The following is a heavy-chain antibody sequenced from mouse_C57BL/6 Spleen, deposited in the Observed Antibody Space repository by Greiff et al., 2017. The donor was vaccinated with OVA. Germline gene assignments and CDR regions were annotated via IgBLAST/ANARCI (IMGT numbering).Heavy chain of an antibody. Sequence: EGQLQQSGPELVNPVASVKISCKASGYTFTDYYMNWVKQSHGKSLEWIGDINPNNGGTSYNQKFKGKATLTVDTSSSTAYMELRSLTSEDSAVYYCASGHYYGSSPYYYAMDYWGQGTSVTVSS. CDR2: INPNNGGT. D-gene: IGHD1-1*01. J-gene: IGHJ4*01. CDR3: ASGHYYGSSPYYYAMDY. CDR1: GYTFTDYY. V-gene: IGHV1-26*01.